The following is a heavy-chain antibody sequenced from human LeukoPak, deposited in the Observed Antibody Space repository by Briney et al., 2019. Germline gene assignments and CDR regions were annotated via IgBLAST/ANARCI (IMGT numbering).Heavy chain of an antibody. CDR1: GLTSSTYATSYA. Sequence: GGSLRLSCVVSGLTSSTYATSYAMTWVRQAPGKGLEWVSGISGSGGSTYYAESVKGRFTISRDNFKNTLYLQMNSLRDDDTAIYYCAKGATSGWLLYWFDPWGQGTLVTVSS. D-gene: IGHD6-19*01. V-gene: IGHV3-23*01. CDR3: AKGATSGWLLYWFDP. J-gene: IGHJ5*02. CDR2: ISGSGGST.